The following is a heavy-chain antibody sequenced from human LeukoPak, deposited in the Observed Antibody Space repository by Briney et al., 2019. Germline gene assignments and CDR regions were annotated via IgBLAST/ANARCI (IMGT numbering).Heavy chain of an antibody. J-gene: IGHJ4*02. D-gene: IGHD3-16*02. CDR1: GFTFSSYW. CDR2: MNSDGSTT. V-gene: IGHV3-74*01. CDR3: ARDYDYFWGSYRYPFDY. Sequence: PWGALRLSCAASGFTFSSYWMHWVRQAPGKGLVWVSRMNSDGSTTNYADSVKGRFTISRDNARNTVYLQMNSLRVEDTAVYYCARDYDYFWGSYRYPFDYWGQGTLVTVSS.